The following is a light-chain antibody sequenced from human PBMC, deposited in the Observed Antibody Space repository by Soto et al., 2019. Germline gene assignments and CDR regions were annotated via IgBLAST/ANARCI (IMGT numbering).Light chain of an antibody. CDR3: QQYNSYPFT. CDR1: QSVSSW. CDR2: KAS. J-gene: IGKJ3*01. Sequence: DIQMTQSPSTLSASIGDRVTITCRASQSVSSWLAWYQQKPGEAPKFLIYKASSLEIGVPSRFSGSGSGTEFTLTISSLQPDDFATYYCQQYNSYPFTFGPGNKVYIK. V-gene: IGKV1-5*03.